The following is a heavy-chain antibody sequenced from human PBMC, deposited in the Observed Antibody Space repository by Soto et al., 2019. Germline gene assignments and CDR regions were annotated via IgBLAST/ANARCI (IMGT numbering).Heavy chain of an antibody. J-gene: IGHJ4*02. Sequence: GGSLRLSCTASGFTFGDYAMSWVRQAPGKGLEWVGFIRSKAYGGTTEYAASVKGRFTISRDDSKSIAYLQMNSLKTEDTAVYYCTRDPLYCTNGVCYIGYFDYWGQGTLVTVSS. CDR3: TRDPLYCTNGVCYIGYFDY. D-gene: IGHD2-8*01. V-gene: IGHV3-49*04. CDR2: IRSKAYGGTT. CDR1: GFTFGDYA.